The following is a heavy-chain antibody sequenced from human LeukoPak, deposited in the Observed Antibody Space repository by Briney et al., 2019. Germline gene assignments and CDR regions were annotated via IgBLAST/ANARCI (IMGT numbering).Heavy chain of an antibody. CDR2: ISSTGSST. CDR3: ARDDVAWNDVHWFDP. V-gene: IGHV3-21*01. Sequence: GGSLRLSCAASGFTFSYYPMSWVRQAPGKGLEWVSSISSTGSSTYYADSVKGRFTISRDNAKNSLYLQMSSLRVEDTAVYYCARDDVAWNDVHWFDPWGQGTLVTVSS. CDR1: GFTFSYYP. J-gene: IGHJ5*02. D-gene: IGHD1-1*01.